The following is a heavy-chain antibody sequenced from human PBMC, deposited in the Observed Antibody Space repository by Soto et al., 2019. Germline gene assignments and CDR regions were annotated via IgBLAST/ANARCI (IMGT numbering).Heavy chain of an antibody. V-gene: IGHV4-30-4*01. Sequence: SETLSLTCTVSGGSISSGDYYWSWIRQPPGKGLEWIGYIYYSGSTYYNPSLKSRVTISVDTSKNQFSLKLSSVTAADTAVYYCARRPYSNTNWFDPWGQGTLVTVSS. CDR2: IYYSGST. J-gene: IGHJ5*02. CDR3: ARRPYSNTNWFDP. CDR1: GGSISSGDYY. D-gene: IGHD4-4*01.